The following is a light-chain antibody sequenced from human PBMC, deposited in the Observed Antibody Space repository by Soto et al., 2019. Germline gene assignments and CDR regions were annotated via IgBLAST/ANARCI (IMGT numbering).Light chain of an antibody. CDR3: SSYAGSDIFV. J-gene: IGLJ2*01. CDR2: EVN. Sequence: QSALTQPPSVSGSPGQSLTISCTGTSSDVGGYNYVFWYQQHPGKAPKLMIYEVNKRPSGVPDRFSGSKSGNTASLTVSGLQAEDEADYYCSSYAGSDIFVFGGGTKVTVL. V-gene: IGLV2-8*01. CDR1: SSDVGGYNY.